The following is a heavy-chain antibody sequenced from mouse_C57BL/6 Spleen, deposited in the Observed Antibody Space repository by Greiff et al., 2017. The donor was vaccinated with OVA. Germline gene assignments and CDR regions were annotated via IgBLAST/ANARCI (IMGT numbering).Heavy chain of an antibody. Sequence: EVKVVESGGGLVKPGGSLKLSCAASGFTFSSYAMSWVRQTPEKRLEWVATISDGGSYTYYPDNVKGRFTISRDNAKNNLYLQMSHLKSEDTAMYYCARRLWGFDYWGQGTTLTVSS. CDR1: GFTFSSYA. D-gene: IGHD4-1*01. J-gene: IGHJ2*01. CDR3: ARRLWGFDY. CDR2: ISDGGSYT. V-gene: IGHV5-4*03.